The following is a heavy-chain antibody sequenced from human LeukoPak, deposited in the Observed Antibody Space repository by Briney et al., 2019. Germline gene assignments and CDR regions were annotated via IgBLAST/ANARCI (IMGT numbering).Heavy chain of an antibody. V-gene: IGHV3-15*01. CDR1: GFTFTNAW. CDR3: TTDLGTYYHGSQRLIPIDY. J-gene: IGHJ4*02. D-gene: IGHD3-10*01. CDR2: IKRKTDGETT. Sequence: GGSLRLSCVDSGFTFTNAWMSWVRQAPGKGLEGIGRIKRKTDGETTNYAEPVRGRFTISRDDSKSAVYLQMNSLKIEDTAVYYCTTDLGTYYHGSQRLIPIDYWGQGTLVTVSS.